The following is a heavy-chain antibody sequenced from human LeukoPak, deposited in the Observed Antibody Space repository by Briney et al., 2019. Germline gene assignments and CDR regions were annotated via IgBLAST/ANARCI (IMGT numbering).Heavy chain of an antibody. Sequence: GGSLRLSCSASGFPFSTYAMSWVRQPPGKGPEWVSSFSGNGGATYYADSVKGRFTISRDNSKSTLYLQMNGLRVEDTAVYYCATRGTYISWGPGTLVTVSS. V-gene: IGHV3-23*01. D-gene: IGHD1-26*01. CDR3: ATRGTYIS. CDR1: GFPFSTYA. J-gene: IGHJ5*02. CDR2: FSGNGGAT.